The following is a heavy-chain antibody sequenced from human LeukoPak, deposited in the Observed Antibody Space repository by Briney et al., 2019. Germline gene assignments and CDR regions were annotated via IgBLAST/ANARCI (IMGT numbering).Heavy chain of an antibody. V-gene: IGHV3-30-3*01. CDR3: ARGASPGTTYFDY. Sequence: PGGSLRLSCAASGFTFSSYAVHWVRQAPGKGLEWVAVISYDGSNKYYADSAKGRFTISRDNSKNTLYLQMNSLRAEDTAVYYCARGASPGTTYFDYWGQGTLVTVSS. J-gene: IGHJ4*02. CDR1: GFTFSSYA. CDR2: ISYDGSNK. D-gene: IGHD1-1*01.